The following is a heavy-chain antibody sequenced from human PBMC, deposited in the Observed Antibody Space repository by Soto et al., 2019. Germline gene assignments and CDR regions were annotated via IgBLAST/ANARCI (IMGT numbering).Heavy chain of an antibody. V-gene: IGHV1-69*13. CDR3: ARGCGGSCPLAARGLDYYGMDV. D-gene: IGHD2-15*01. Sequence: GASVKVSCKASGGTFSSYAISWVRQAPGQGLEWMGGIIPIFGTANYAQKFQGRVTITADESTSTAYMELSSLRSEDTALYYCARGCGGSCPLAARGLDYYGMDVWGQGTTVTVSS. CDR1: GGTFSSYA. J-gene: IGHJ6*02. CDR2: IIPIFGTA.